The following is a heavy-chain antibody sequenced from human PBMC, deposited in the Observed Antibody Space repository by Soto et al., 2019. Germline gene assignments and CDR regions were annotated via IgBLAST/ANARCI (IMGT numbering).Heavy chain of an antibody. CDR2: TYYRSKWYN. CDR3: ARALAGYLALDAFDI. D-gene: IGHD6-13*01. Sequence: SQTLSLPCAISGDSVSSNSATWNWIRQSPSRGLEWLGRTYYRSKWYNDYAVSVKSRITINPGTSKNQFSLQLNSVTPEDTAVYYCARALAGYLALDAFDIWGQGTMVTVSS. J-gene: IGHJ3*02. CDR1: GDSVSSNSAT. V-gene: IGHV6-1*01.